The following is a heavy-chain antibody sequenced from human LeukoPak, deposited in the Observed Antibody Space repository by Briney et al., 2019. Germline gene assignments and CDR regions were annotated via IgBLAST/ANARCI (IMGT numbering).Heavy chain of an antibody. V-gene: IGHV1-69*05. J-gene: IGHJ3*02. CDR1: GGTFSSYA. CDR2: FIPIFGSP. CDR3: AGFFYDSSGAAFDI. Sequence: SVKVSCKASGGTFSSYAISWVRQAPGQGLEWMGGFIPIFGSPTYAQKFQGRVSFTTDESTDTAYMELSNLGSDDTAVFYCAGFFYDSSGAAFDIWGQGTMVTVSS. D-gene: IGHD3-22*01.